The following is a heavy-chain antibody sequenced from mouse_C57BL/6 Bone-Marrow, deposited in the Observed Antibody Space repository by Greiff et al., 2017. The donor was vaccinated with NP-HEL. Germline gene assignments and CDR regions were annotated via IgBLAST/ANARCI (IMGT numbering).Heavy chain of an antibody. Sequence: VKLQQSGAELARPGASVKLSCKASGYTFTSYGISWVKQRTGQGLEWIGEIYPRSGNTYYNEKFKGKATLTADKSSSTAYMELRSLTSEDSAVYFCARGDYGNPAWFAYWGQGTLVTVSA. CDR3: ARGDYGNPAWFAY. V-gene: IGHV1-81*01. CDR1: GYTFTSYG. J-gene: IGHJ3*01. D-gene: IGHD2-1*01. CDR2: IYPRSGNT.